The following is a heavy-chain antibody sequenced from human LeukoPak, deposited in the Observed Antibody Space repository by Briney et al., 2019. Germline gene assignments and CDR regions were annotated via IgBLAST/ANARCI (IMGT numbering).Heavy chain of an antibody. CDR2: INAGNGNT. D-gene: IGHD5-18*01. CDR3: ARDTAMVLYYFDY. V-gene: IGHV1-3*01. J-gene: IGHJ4*02. Sequence: ASVKVSCTASGYTFTSYAMHWVRQAPGQRLEWMGWINAGNGNTKYSQKFQGRVTITRDTSASTAYMELSSLRSEDTAVYYCARDTAMVLYYFDYWGQGTLVTVS. CDR1: GYTFTSYA.